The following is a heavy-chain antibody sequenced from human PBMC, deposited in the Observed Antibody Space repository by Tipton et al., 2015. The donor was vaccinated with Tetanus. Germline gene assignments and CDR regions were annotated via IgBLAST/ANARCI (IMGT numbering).Heavy chain of an antibody. CDR2: ISASGDST. V-gene: IGHV3-23*01. CDR3: ARSASPFDY. Sequence: GSLRLSCAASGFTFSSYSMTWVRQSPGKGLEWVSAISASGDSTYYADFVKGRFIISRDTSKNTLYLQMNSLRAEDTAVYYCARSASPFDYWGQGTLVTVPS. J-gene: IGHJ4*02. CDR1: GFTFSSYS.